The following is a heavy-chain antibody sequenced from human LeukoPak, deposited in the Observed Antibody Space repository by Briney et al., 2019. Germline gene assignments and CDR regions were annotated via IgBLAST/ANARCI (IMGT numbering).Heavy chain of an antibody. CDR3: AKDSGVYGSGSAPFRYYYGMDV. V-gene: IGHV3-74*01. J-gene: IGHJ6*02. CDR2: INTDGSST. Sequence: GGSLRLSCAASGFTFSNYWMHWVRQAPGKGLVWVSRINTDGSSTNYADSVKGRFTISRDNAKNSLYLQMNSLRAEDTALYYCAKDSGVYGSGSAPFRYYYGMDVWGQGTTVTVSS. CDR1: GFTFSNYW. D-gene: IGHD3-10*01.